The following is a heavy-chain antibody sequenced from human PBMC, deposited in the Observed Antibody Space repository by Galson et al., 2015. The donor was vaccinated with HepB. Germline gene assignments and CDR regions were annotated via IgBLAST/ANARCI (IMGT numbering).Heavy chain of an antibody. CDR2: MSGSGAST. V-gene: IGHV3-23*01. D-gene: IGHD6-13*01. CDR3: AKTLGHSSRGFDY. J-gene: IGHJ4*02. CDR1: GFTFSSYA. Sequence: SLRLSCAASGFTFSSYAMSWVRQAPGKGLEWVSVMSGSGASTYYADSVKGRFTISRDNSKNTLYLQMSSLRAEDTAVYYCAKTLGHSSRGFDYWGQGTLVTVSS.